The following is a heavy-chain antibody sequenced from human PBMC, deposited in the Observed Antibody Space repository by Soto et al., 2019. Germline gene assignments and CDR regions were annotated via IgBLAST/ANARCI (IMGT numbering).Heavy chain of an antibody. Sequence: GGSLRLSCAASGFTFSSYWMSWVRQAPGKGLEWVANIKQDGSEKYYVDSVKGRFTISRDNAKNSLYLQMNSLRAEDTAVYYCARGPWIQAWYFDYWGQGTLVTVSS. CDR1: GFTFSSYW. J-gene: IGHJ4*02. V-gene: IGHV3-7*03. CDR2: IKQDGSEK. CDR3: ARGPWIQAWYFDY. D-gene: IGHD5-18*01.